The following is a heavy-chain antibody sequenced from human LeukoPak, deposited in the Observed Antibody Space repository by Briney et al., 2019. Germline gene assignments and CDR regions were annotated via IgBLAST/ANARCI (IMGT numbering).Heavy chain of an antibody. CDR2: ISGSGGST. CDR1: GFTFSSYA. J-gene: IGHJ3*02. Sequence: WGSLRLSCAASGFTFSSYAMSWVRQAPGKGLEWVSAISGSGGSTYYADSVKGRFTISRDNFKNTLYLQINSLRAEDTAVLYCANLPRTGCSGGSCSTNDAFDIWGQGTMVTVSS. V-gene: IGHV3-23*01. D-gene: IGHD2-15*01. CDR3: ANLPRTGCSGGSCSTNDAFDI.